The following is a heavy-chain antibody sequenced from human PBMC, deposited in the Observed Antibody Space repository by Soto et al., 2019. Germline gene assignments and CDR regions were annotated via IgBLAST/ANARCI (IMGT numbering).Heavy chain of an antibody. CDR1: GFTFSSYS. CDR2: ISSSSSTI. J-gene: IGHJ4*02. Sequence: GGSLRLSCAASGFTFSSYSMNWVRQAPGKGLEWVSYISSSSSTIYYADSVKGRFTISRDNAKNSLYLQMNSLRAEDTAVYYCARDPHIVATILVGIELDYWGQGTLVTVSS. CDR3: ARDPHIVATILVGIELDY. D-gene: IGHD5-12*01. V-gene: IGHV3-48*01.